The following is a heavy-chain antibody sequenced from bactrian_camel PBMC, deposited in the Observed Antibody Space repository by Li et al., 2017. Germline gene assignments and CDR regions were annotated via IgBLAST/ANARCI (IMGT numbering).Heavy chain of an antibody. V-gene: IGHV3S53*01. CDR3: AKAHPPLRNYGGTYYAELRDFDY. Sequence: VQLVESGGGSVPAGGSLKLSCVVSEDLFRHCQMGWYRQSLGKERDYESRELVASISSDGTTTYADSVKGRFTVSRDNAKNTVYLQLNDLKTEDTAMYYCAKAHPPLRNYGGTYYAELRDFDYGGQGTQVTVS. CDR2: ISSDGTT. CDR1: EDLFRHC. J-gene: IGHJ6*01. D-gene: IGHD2*01.